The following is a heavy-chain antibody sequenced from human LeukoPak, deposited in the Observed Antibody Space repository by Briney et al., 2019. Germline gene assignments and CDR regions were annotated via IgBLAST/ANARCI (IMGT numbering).Heavy chain of an antibody. CDR3: ASGGWLRSQLDY. D-gene: IGHD5-12*01. Sequence: PSETLSLTCTVSGGSISSGDYYWSWIRQPPGKGLEWIGYIYYSGSTYYNPSLKSRVTISVDTSKNQFSLKLSSVTAADTAVYCCASGGWLRSQLDYWGQGTLVTVSS. V-gene: IGHV4-30-4*01. CDR2: IYYSGST. CDR1: GGSISSGDYY. J-gene: IGHJ4*02.